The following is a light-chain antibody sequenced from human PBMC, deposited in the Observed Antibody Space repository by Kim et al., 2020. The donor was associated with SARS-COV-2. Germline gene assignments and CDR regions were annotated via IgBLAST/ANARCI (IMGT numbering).Light chain of an antibody. CDR2: DVS. Sequence: QSVLTQPASVSGSPGQSITISCTGTSSDVGGYNYVSWYQQHPGKAPKLMIYDVSKRPSGVSNRFSGSKSGNTASLTISGLQAEDEADYYCSSYTSSSTFFGTGPRSPS. V-gene: IGLV2-14*01. CDR3: SSYTSSSTF. CDR1: SSDVGGYNY. J-gene: IGLJ1*01.